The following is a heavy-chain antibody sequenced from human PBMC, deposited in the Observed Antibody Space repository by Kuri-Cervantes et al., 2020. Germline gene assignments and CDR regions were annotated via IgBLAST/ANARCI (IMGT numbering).Heavy chain of an antibody. CDR3: ARDWHSSSWYPDYYYYYGMDV. CDR1: GYTFTSYG. V-gene: IGHV1-18*01. D-gene: IGHD6-13*01. J-gene: IGHJ6*02. CDR2: ISAYNGNT. Sequence: ASVKVSCKASGYTFTSYGISWVRQAPGQGLEWMGWISAYNGNTNYAQKLQGRVTMTTDTSTSTAYMELSSLRAEDTAVYYCARDWHSSSWYPDYYYYYGMDVWGQGTTVTVSS.